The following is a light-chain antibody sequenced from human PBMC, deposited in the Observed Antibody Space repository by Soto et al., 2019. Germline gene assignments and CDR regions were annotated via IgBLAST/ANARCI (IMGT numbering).Light chain of an antibody. V-gene: IGLV2-14*01. CDR2: EVS. Sequence: QSVLTQPASVSGSPGQSITISCTGTSSDVGGYNYVSWYQQHPGKAPKLMIYEVSNRHSGVSNRFSGSKSGNTASLTISGLQAEDDPDSYRSSSNSRSTLLFGTRTKVTV. CDR1: SSDVGGYNY. CDR3: SSSNSRSTLL. J-gene: IGLJ1*01.